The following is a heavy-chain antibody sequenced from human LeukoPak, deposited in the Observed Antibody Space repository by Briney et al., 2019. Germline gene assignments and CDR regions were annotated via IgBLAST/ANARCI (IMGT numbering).Heavy chain of an antibody. V-gene: IGHV3-21*01. CDR3: ARGYDWYFDL. Sequence: TGGSLRLSCAASGFTFSDYSMNWVRQAPGKGLEWVSSISSSSSYIYYADSMKGRFTISRDNAKNSLYLQMNSLRDEDTAVYYCARGYDWYFDLWGRGTLVTVSS. J-gene: IGHJ2*01. CDR2: ISSSSSYI. CDR1: GFTFSDYS. D-gene: IGHD1-14*01.